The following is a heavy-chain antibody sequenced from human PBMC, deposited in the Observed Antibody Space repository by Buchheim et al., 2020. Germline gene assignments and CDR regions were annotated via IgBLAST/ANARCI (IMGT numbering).Heavy chain of an antibody. D-gene: IGHD3-22*01. V-gene: IGHV1-69*04. J-gene: IGHJ6*02. CDR3: ARGYYDSSGYPYYYYYGMDV. CDR1: GGTFSSYA. Sequence: QVQLVQSGAEVKKPGSSVKVSCKASGGTFSSYAISWVRPAPGQGLEWMGRIIPILGIANYAQKFQGRVTITADKSTSTAYMELSSLRSEDTAVYYCARGYYDSSGYPYYYYYGMDVWGQGTT. CDR2: IIPILGIA.